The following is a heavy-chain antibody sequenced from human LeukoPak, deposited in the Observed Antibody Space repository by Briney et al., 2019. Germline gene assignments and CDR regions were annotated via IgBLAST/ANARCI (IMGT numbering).Heavy chain of an antibody. Sequence: PGRSLRLSCAASGFTFDDYAVHWVRHAPGKGLEWVSGISWNSGSIGYADSVKGRFTISRDNAKNSLYLQMNSLRAEDTALYYCARGVGGPYYYYGMDVWGQGTTVTVSS. J-gene: IGHJ6*02. D-gene: IGHD3-10*01. CDR3: ARGVGGPYYYYGMDV. CDR1: GFTFDDYA. V-gene: IGHV3-9*01. CDR2: ISWNSGSI.